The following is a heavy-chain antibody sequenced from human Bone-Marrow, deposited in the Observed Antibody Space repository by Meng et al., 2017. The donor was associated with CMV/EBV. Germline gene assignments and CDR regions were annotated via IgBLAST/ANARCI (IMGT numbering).Heavy chain of an antibody. J-gene: IGHJ6*02. CDR3: ARDDRTTYYDFWSGGSGTDV. D-gene: IGHD3-3*01. Sequence: ASVKVSCKASGYTLSGYYMDWVRQAPGQGLEWMGWINPNSGGTNYAQKFQGRVTMTRDTSISTAYMELSRLRSDDTAVYYCARDDRTTYYDFWSGGSGTDVWGQGTTVTVSS. V-gene: IGHV1-2*02. CDR1: GYTLSGYY. CDR2: INPNSGGT.